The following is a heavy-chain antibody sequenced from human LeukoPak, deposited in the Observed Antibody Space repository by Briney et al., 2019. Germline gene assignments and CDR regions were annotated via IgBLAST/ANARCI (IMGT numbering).Heavy chain of an antibody. CDR2: ISAYNGNT. D-gene: IGHD6-13*01. CDR1: GYTFTSYG. J-gene: IGHJ6*02. V-gene: IGHV1-18*01. CDR3: ARDSSSWPRYYHYYGMDV. Sequence: GASVKVSCKASGYTFTSYGISWVRQAPGQGLEWMGWISAYNGNTNYAQKLQGRVTMTTDTSTSTAYMELRSLRSDDTAVYYCARDSSSWPRYYHYYGMDVWGQGTTVTVSS.